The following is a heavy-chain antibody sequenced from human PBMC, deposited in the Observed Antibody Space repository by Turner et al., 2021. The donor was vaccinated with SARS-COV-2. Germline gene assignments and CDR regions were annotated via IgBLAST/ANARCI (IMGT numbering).Heavy chain of an antibody. CDR2: ISYDGSNK. D-gene: IGHD1-26*01. CDR1: GFPFSNYA. V-gene: IGHV3-30-3*01. Sequence: QVQLVESGGGVVQPGRSLRLSCADSGFPFSNYAMHWVRLAPGKGLEWVAVISYDGSNKYYADSVKGRFTISRDNSKNTLYLQMNSLRAEDTAVYYCARDRIIWDRGVYYYYGMDVWGQGTTVTVSS. J-gene: IGHJ6*02. CDR3: ARDRIIWDRGVYYYYGMDV.